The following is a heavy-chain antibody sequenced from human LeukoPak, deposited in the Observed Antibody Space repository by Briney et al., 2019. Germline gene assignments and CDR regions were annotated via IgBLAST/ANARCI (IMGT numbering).Heavy chain of an antibody. J-gene: IGHJ3*02. V-gene: IGHV1-46*01. Sequence: ASVKVSCKASGYTFPSYFMHWVRQAPGQGLEWMGIINPTGGSTTYAQKFQGRVTMTRDTSTSTVYMELSSLRSDDTAVYYCARDTVVTAGRGAFDIWGQGTMVTVSS. CDR3: ARDTVVTAGRGAFDI. D-gene: IGHD4-23*01. CDR2: INPTGGST. CDR1: GYTFPSYF.